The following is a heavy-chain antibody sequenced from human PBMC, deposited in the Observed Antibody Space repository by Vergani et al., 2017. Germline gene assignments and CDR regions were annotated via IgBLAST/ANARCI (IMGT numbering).Heavy chain of an antibody. CDR2: IDHTGRP. CDR1: GGSFTSYH. D-gene: IGHD2-8*01. J-gene: IGHJ6*03. CDR3: ARVKTETNGHLYYYYYMDV. V-gene: IGHV4-34*01. Sequence: QVQLQQWGGGLLKPSETLSLTCVVNGGSFTSYHWTWIRQSPGEGLEWVGDIDHTGRPDYNPSRKSRLTMSVDKSRNQFSLTLNSVTATDTAIYFCARVKTETNGHLYYYYYMDVWGQGTAVTVS.